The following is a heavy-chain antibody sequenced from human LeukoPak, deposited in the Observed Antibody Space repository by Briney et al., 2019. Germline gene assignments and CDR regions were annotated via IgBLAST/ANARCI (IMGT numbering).Heavy chain of an antibody. CDR2: IYTSGST. V-gene: IGHV4-61*02. CDR3: ARGIAVAGVRS. Sequence: SQTLSLTCTVSAGSISSGSYYWSWIRQPAGKGLEWIGRIYTSGSTNYNPSLKSRVTISVDTSKNQFSLKLSSVTAADTAVYYCARGIAVAGVRSWGQGTLVTVSS. D-gene: IGHD6-19*01. CDR1: AGSISSGSYY. J-gene: IGHJ5*02.